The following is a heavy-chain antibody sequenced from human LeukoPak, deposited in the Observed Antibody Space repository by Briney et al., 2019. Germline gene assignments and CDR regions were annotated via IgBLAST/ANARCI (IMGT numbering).Heavy chain of an antibody. CDR2: IKTKTDGGTT. J-gene: IGHJ3*02. CDR1: GFSFNKAW. V-gene: IGHV3-15*01. CDR3: AKVELRYFDWLSAGGAFDI. D-gene: IGHD3-9*01. Sequence: GGSLRLSCAASGFSFNKAWMSWVRQAPGKGLEWVGRIKTKTDGGTTDYAAPVTGRFTISRDNSKNTLYLQMNSLRAEDTAVYYCAKVELRYFDWLSAGGAFDIWGQGTMVTVSS.